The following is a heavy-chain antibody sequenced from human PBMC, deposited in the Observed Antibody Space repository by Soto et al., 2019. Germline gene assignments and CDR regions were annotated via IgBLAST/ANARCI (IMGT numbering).Heavy chain of an antibody. CDR3: ARDLGTYNWNPGGWFDP. D-gene: IGHD1-20*01. CDR2: IYYSGST. CDR1: GGSISSYY. Sequence: TLSLTCTVSGGSISSYYWSWIRQPPGKGLEWIGYIYYSGSTNYNPSLKSRVTISVDTSKNQFSLKLSSVTAADTAVYYCARDLGTYNWNPGGWFDPWGQGTLVTVSS. V-gene: IGHV4-59*01. J-gene: IGHJ5*02.